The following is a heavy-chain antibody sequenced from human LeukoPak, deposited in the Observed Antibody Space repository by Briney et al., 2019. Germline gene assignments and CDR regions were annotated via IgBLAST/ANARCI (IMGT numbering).Heavy chain of an antibody. CDR2: IYYSGST. CDR3: ARGGGYSYGYDYLDY. J-gene: IGHJ4*02. CDR1: GGSISSYY. D-gene: IGHD5-18*01. V-gene: IGHV4-59*01. Sequence: TSETLSLTCTVSGGSISSYYWSWIRQPPGKGLEWIGYIYYSGSTNYNPSLKSRVTISVDTSKNQFSLKLSSVTAADTAVFYCARGGGYSYGYDYLDYWGQGTLVTVSS.